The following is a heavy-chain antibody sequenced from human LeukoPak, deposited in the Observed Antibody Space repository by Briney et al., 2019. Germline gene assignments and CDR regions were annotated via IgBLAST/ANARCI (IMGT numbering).Heavy chain of an antibody. J-gene: IGHJ4*02. CDR1: GYTFTTYA. Sequence: GASVKVSCKASGYTFTTYAMNWVRQAPGQGLEWMGWINAGNGNTKYSQKFQGRVTITRDTSASTAYMELSSLRSEDTAVYYCARGYSSSWYDYWGQGTLVTVSS. CDR2: INAGNGNT. V-gene: IGHV1-3*01. D-gene: IGHD6-13*01. CDR3: ARGYSSSWYDY.